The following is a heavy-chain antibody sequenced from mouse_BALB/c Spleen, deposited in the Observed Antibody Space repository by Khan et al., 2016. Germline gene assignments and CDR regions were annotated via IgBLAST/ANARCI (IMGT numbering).Heavy chain of an antibody. CDR2: INSNGGTT. J-gene: IGHJ3*01. Sequence: EVELVESGGGLVQPGGSLKLSCAASGFTFSSYGMSWIRQIPDKRLELVAIINSNGGTTYYPDSVKGRFTIPRDNAKNALYLQMSSLKSEDTAMYYCARDLQFAYWGQGTQVTVSA. V-gene: IGHV5-6-3*01. CDR3: ARDLQFAY. CDR1: GFTFSSYG.